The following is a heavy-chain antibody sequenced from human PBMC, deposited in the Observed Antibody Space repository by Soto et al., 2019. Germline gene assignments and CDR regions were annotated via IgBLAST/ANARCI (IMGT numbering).Heavy chain of an antibody. CDR2: ISWDGGST. D-gene: IGHD6-13*01. Sequence: LRLSFAASGFTFDDYAMHWVRQAPGKGLEWVSLISWDGGSTYYADSVKGRFTISRDNSKNSLYLQMNSLRAEDTALYYCAKDLFTRKTSSWYRYYYYGMDVWGQGTTVTVSS. V-gene: IGHV3-43D*04. CDR3: AKDLFTRKTSSWYRYYYYGMDV. CDR1: GFTFDDYA. J-gene: IGHJ6*02.